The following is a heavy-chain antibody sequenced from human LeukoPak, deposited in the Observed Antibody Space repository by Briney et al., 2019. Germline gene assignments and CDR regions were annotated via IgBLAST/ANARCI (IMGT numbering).Heavy chain of an antibody. V-gene: IGHV3-23*01. CDR1: GFTFSSYA. CDR3: AKEDRVQYFDY. Sequence: PGGSLRLSCAASGFTFSSYAMSWVRQAPGKGLEWVSTVSGNGGSTYYADSVKGRFAISRDNSKNTLYLQMNNLRAEDTAVYYCAKEDRVQYFDYWGQGTLVTVSS. CDR2: VSGNGGST. D-gene: IGHD3-10*01. J-gene: IGHJ4*02.